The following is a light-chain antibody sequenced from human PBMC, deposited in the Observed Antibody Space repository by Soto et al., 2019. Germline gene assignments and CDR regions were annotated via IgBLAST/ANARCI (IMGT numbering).Light chain of an antibody. Sequence: QSALTXPASVSGSPGQSITISCTGASSDVGGFDHVSWYQQHPGKVPRLLIYDVSSRPSGVSDRFSGSKSGNTASLTISGLQAEDEADYYCNSFTTTNTYVFGTGTKVTVL. V-gene: IGLV2-14*03. CDR1: SSDVGGFDH. CDR3: NSFTTTNTYV. CDR2: DVS. J-gene: IGLJ1*01.